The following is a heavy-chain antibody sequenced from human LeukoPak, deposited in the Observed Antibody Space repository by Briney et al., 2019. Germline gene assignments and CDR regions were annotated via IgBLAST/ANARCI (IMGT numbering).Heavy chain of an antibody. D-gene: IGHD6-13*01. CDR2: IHYSGTT. Sequence: SETLSLTCTVSGGSISSSISTNYWNWVRQPPGKGLEWIGSIHYSGTTYYNPSLESRAAISVDTSKNQFSVKLTSVTAADTAVYYCARKGTIAPTGASHFDYWGQGTLVTVSS. CDR3: ARKGTIAPTGASHFDY. V-gene: IGHV4-39*01. CDR1: GGSISSSISTNY. J-gene: IGHJ4*02.